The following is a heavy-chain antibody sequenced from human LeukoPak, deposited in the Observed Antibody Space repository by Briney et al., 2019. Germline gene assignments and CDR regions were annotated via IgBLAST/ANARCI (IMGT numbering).Heavy chain of an antibody. CDR1: GFTFSSYW. CDR3: AKDLRYSSGWYGSFDY. V-gene: IGHV3-7*01. Sequence: GGSLRLSCAASGFTFSSYWMSWVRQAPGKGLEWVANIKQDGSEKYYVDSVKGRFTISRDNAKNSLYLQMNSLRAEDTAVYYCAKDLRYSSGWYGSFDYWGQGTLVTVSS. D-gene: IGHD6-19*01. J-gene: IGHJ4*02. CDR2: IKQDGSEK.